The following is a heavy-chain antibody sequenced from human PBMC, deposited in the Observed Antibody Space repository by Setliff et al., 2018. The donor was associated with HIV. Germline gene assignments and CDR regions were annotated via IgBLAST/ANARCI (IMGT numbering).Heavy chain of an antibody. Sequence: ASVKVSCKASGYSFTGYWMHWVRQAPGQGLEWMGRINPHSGVTNYAQKFQGRVTMTRDNSIATAYMDLSRLTSDDTAVYYCAKDSDFGGTTNWFDPWGQGTLVTVPQ. CDR3: AKDSDFGGTTNWFDP. CDR1: GYSFTGYW. V-gene: IGHV1-2*06. J-gene: IGHJ5*02. CDR2: INPHSGVT. D-gene: IGHD3-10*01.